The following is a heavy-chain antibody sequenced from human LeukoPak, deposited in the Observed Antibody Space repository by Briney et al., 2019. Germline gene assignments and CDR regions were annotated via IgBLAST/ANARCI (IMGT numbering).Heavy chain of an antibody. J-gene: IGHJ4*02. CDR3: AKDPIAAAGKSDY. V-gene: IGHV3-23*01. Sequence: SGGSLRLSCAASGFTFSSYAMSWVRQAPGKGLEWVSAISGSGGSTYYADSVKGRFTIPRDNSKNTLYLQMNSLRAEDTAIYYCAKDPIAAAGKSDYWGQGTLVTVSS. CDR2: ISGSGGST. CDR1: GFTFSSYA. D-gene: IGHD6-13*01.